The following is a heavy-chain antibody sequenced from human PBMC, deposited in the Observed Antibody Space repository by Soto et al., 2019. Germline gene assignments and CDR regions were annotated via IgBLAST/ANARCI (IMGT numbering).Heavy chain of an antibody. V-gene: IGHV3-23*01. Sequence: GGSLRLSCAASGFTFSSYAMSWVRQAPGKGLEWVSAISGSGGSTYYADSVKGRFTISRDNSKNTLYLQMNSLRAEDTAVYYCAKDGYCSGGSCDPAHVRDYWGQGTLVTVSS. CDR2: ISGSGGST. CDR3: AKDGYCSGGSCDPAHVRDY. D-gene: IGHD2-15*01. CDR1: GFTFSSYA. J-gene: IGHJ4*02.